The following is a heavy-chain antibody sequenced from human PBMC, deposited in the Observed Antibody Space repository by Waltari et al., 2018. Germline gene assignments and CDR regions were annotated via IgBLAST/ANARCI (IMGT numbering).Heavy chain of an antibody. J-gene: IGHJ4*02. Sequence: QVQLVQSGAEVKKPGASVKVSCKASGYTFTSYDINWVRQATGQGLEWMGWMNPNSGGTNYAQKFQGRVTMTRDTSISTAYMELSRLRSDDTAVYYCARAAARPLYYFDYWGQGTLVTVSS. CDR1: GYTFTSYD. CDR3: ARAAARPLYYFDY. V-gene: IGHV1-2*02. D-gene: IGHD6-6*01. CDR2: MNPNSGGT.